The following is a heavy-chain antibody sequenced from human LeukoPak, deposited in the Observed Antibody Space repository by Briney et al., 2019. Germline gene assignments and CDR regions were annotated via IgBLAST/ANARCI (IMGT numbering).Heavy chain of an antibody. CDR3: ARVGSSQGGYYYYYYMDV. CDR2: INHSGST. D-gene: IGHD2-2*01. Sequence: SSETLSLTCAVYGGSFSDYYWSWIRQPPGKGLEWIGEINHSGSTNYNPSLKSRVTISVDTSKNQFSLKLSSVTAADTAVYYCARVGSSQGGYYYYYYMDVWGKGTTVTVSS. CDR1: GGSFSDYY. J-gene: IGHJ6*03. V-gene: IGHV4-34*01.